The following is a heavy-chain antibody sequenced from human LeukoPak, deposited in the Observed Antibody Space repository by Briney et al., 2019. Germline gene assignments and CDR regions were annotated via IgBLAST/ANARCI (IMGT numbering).Heavy chain of an antibody. V-gene: IGHV3-23*01. J-gene: IGHJ5*02. CDR1: GFTFSSYA. Sequence: QPGGSLRLSCAASGFTFSSYAMSWVRQAPGKGLEWVSAISGSGGSTYYADSVKGRFTISRDNSKNTLYLQMNSLRAEDTAVYYCAKGGRGWLQFENWFDPWGQGTLVTVSS. D-gene: IGHD5-24*01. CDR2: ISGSGGST. CDR3: AKGGRGWLQFENWFDP.